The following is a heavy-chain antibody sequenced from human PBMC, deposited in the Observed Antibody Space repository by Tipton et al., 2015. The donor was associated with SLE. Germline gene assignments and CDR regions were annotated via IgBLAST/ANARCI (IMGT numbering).Heavy chain of an antibody. CDR2: ISSSSSYI. Sequence: SLRLSCAASGFTFSSYSMNWVRQAPGKGLEWVSSISSSSSYIYYTDSVKGRFTISRDNAKNSLYLQMNSLRAEDTAVYYCARDRGTMVQGVSFDSWGQGTLVTVSS. J-gene: IGHJ4*02. CDR3: ARDRGTMVQGVSFDS. V-gene: IGHV3-21*03. CDR1: GFTFSSYS. D-gene: IGHD3-10*01.